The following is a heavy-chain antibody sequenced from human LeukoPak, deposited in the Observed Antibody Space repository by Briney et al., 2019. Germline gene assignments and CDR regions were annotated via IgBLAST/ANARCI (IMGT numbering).Heavy chain of an antibody. CDR2: ISAYNGNT. V-gene: IGHV1-18*01. D-gene: IGHD2-2*01. J-gene: IGHJ4*02. CDR1: GYTFTNYG. CDR3: ARVGAYCTSTSCLDY. Sequence: GASVKVSCKASGYTFTNYGISWVQQAPGQGLEWMGWISAYNGNTNYAQKLQGRVTMTTDTSTSTAYMELRSLTSDDTAVYYCARVGAYCTSTSCLDYWGQGTLVTVSS.